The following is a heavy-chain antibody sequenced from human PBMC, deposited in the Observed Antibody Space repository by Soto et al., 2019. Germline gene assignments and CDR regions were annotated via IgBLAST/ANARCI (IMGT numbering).Heavy chain of an antibody. Sequence: QVQLVQSGAEVKKPGSSVNVSCKTSGGTFGNTAVTWVRQAPGQGLEWMGGIVPMFGTANYAQKFQGRVTITADESTNTAYMELRCLRSDDTAVYYCARDGDPGYTFWSGPLGGGRFDPWGQGTLVTVSS. CDR2: IVPMFGTA. V-gene: IGHV1-69*12. J-gene: IGHJ5*02. CDR3: ARDGDPGYTFWSGPLGGGRFDP. D-gene: IGHD3-3*01. CDR1: GGTFGNTA.